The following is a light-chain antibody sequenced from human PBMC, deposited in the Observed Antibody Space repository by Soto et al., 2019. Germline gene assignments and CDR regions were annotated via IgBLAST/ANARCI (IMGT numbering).Light chain of an antibody. Sequence: QSALTQPASVSGSPGQSITISCTGTSSDVGGYNYVSWYQQHPGKAPKLMIYEVSNRPSGVSNRFSGSKSGNTASLTISGLHAEDEADYYCSSYTSSSPWVFGGGTQLTVL. CDR1: SSDVGGYNY. CDR2: EVS. J-gene: IGLJ3*02. V-gene: IGLV2-14*01. CDR3: SSYTSSSPWV.